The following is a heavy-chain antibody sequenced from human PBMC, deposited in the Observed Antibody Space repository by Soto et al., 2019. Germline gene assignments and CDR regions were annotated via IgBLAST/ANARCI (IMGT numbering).Heavy chain of an antibody. D-gene: IGHD3-22*01. CDR3: AKDRRENYYDSNDAFDI. CDR1: GFTFSSYA. J-gene: IGHJ3*02. Sequence: EVQLLESGGGLVQPGGSLRLSCAASGFTFSSYAMSWVRQAPGKGLEWVSAISGSGGSTYYADSVKGRFTISRDNSKNTLYLQMNSLRAEDTAVYYCAKDRRENYYDSNDAFDIWGQGTMVTVSS. CDR2: ISGSGGST. V-gene: IGHV3-23*01.